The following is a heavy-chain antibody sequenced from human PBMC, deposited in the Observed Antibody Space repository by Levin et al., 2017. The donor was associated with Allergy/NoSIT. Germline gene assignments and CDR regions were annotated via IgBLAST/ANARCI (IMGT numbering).Heavy chain of an antibody. CDR2: IYYSGSA. V-gene: IGHV4-30-4*01. Sequence: PSETLSLTCTVSGGSISSGDYYWNWIRQPPGKGLEWIGFIYYSGSAYYNPSLKSRVPILVDRAKNQFSLRLTSVTAADTAVYYCARAFSAIGDDYFDSWGQGTLVTVSS. CDR3: ARAFSAIGDDYFDS. D-gene: IGHD3-16*01. J-gene: IGHJ4*02. CDR1: GGSISSGDYY.